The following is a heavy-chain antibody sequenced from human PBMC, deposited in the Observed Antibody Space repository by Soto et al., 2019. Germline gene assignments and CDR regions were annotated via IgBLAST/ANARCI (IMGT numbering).Heavy chain of an antibody. D-gene: IGHD3-10*01. J-gene: IGHJ6*02. Sequence: SETLSLTCAVYGGSFSGYYWSWSRQPPGKGLEWIGEINHSGSTDYNPSLKSRVTISVDTSKNSFSLKLSSVTAVDTAVYYCARGGGTMVRHYYYGMDVWAKGPRSPSP. CDR3: ARGGGTMVRHYYYGMDV. CDR2: INHSGST. CDR1: GGSFSGYY. V-gene: IGHV4-34*01.